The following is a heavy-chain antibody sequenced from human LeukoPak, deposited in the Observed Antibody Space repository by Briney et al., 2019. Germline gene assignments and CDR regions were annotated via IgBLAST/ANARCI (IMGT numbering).Heavy chain of an antibody. V-gene: IGHV3-11*01. CDR1: GFTFSDYY. Sequence: GGSLRLSCAASGFTFSDYYMSWIRQAPGKGLEWVSYISSSGSTIYYADSVKGRFTISRDNAKNSLYLQMNSLRAEDTAAYYCASHGLRFLPFDYWGQGTLVTVSS. CDR2: ISSSGSTI. J-gene: IGHJ4*02. D-gene: IGHD3-3*01. CDR3: ASHGLRFLPFDY.